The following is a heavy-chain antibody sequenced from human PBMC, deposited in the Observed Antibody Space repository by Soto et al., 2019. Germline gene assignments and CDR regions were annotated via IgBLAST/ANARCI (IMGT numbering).Heavy chain of an antibody. J-gene: IGHJ4*02. CDR2: ISAYNGKT. D-gene: IGHD6-19*01. CDR3: PRYRLIAVTGLLHY. V-gene: IGHV1-18*01. Sequence: QVQLVQSGAEVKKPGASVKVSCKTSGYPFTSYGINWVRQAPGQGPEWMGWISAYNGKTSYTQKFQGRVTMTTETTTSTAYVELTSLRSYDTTVYYCPRYRLIAVTGLLHYWGQGTLVTVSS. CDR1: GYPFTSYG.